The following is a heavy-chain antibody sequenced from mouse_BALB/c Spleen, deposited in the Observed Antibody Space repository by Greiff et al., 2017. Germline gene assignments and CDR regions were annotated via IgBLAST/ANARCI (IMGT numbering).Heavy chain of an antibody. CDR2: IRNKANGYTT. J-gene: IGHJ4*01. CDR1: GFTFTDYY. Sequence: EVKLQESGGGLVQPGGSLRLSCATSGFTFTDYYMSWVRQPPGKALEWLGFIRNKANGYTTEYSASVKGRFTISRDNSQSILYLQMNTLRAEDSATYYCARDGSSIPYAMDYWGQGTSVTVSS. V-gene: IGHV7-3*02. D-gene: IGHD1-1*01. CDR3: ARDGSSIPYAMDY.